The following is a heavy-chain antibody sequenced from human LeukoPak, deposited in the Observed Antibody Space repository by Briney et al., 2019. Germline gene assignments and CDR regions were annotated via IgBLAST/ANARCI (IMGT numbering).Heavy chain of an antibody. J-gene: IGHJ4*02. V-gene: IGHV3-15*01. CDR2: IKSKTTGGTT. Sequence: GGSLRLSCAASGFSLSNAWMSWVRQAPGMGLEWVGRIKSKTTGGTTDFAAPVKGRFTISRDDSKNTLYLQMNSLKIEDTAVYYCTTCTGGSCYSDYWGQGTLVTVSS. CDR3: TTCTGGSCYSDY. CDR1: GFSLSNAW. D-gene: IGHD2-15*01.